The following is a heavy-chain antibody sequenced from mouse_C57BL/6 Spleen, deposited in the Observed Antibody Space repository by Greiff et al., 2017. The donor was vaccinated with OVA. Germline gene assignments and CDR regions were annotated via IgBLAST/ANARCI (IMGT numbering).Heavy chain of an antibody. D-gene: IGHD1-1*01. Sequence: EVQLQQSGAELVRPGASVKLSCTASGFNIKDDYMHWVKQRPEQGLEWIGWIDPENGDTEYASKFQGKATITADTSSNTAYLQLSSLTSEDTAVYYCTPLRYSRNYFDYWGQGTTLTVSS. CDR2: IDPENGDT. CDR3: TPLRYSRNYFDY. J-gene: IGHJ2*01. CDR1: GFNIKDDY. V-gene: IGHV14-4*01.